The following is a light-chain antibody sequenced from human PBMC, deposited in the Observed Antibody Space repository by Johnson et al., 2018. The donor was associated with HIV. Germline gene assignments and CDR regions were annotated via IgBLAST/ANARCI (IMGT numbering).Light chain of an antibody. CDR1: SSNIGNNY. CDR3: GTWDSSLSAYV. V-gene: IGLV1-51*01. CDR2: DNH. J-gene: IGLJ1*01. Sequence: VLTQPPSVSAAPGQKVTISCSGSSSNIGNNYVSWYQQLPGTAPKLLIYDNHKRPSGIPDRFSASKSGTSATLGITGLQTGDEADYYCGTWDSSLSAYVFGTGTKVTVL.